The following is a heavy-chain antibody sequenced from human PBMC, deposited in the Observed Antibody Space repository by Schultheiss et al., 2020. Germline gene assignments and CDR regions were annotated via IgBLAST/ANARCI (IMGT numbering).Heavy chain of an antibody. CDR2: IYYSGST. CDR3: ARDDGVVAATYFDY. Sequence: SQTLSLTCTVSGGSISSYYWSWIRQPPGKGLEWIGYIYYSGSTYYNPSLKSRVTMSVDTSKNQFSLKLSSVTAADTAVYYCARDDGVVAATYFDYWGQGTLVNVYS. J-gene: IGHJ4*02. CDR1: GGSISSYY. D-gene: IGHD2-15*01. V-gene: IGHV4-59*12.